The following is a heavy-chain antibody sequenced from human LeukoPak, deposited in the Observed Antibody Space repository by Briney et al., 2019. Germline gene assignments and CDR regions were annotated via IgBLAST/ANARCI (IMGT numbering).Heavy chain of an antibody. J-gene: IGHJ4*02. CDR2: IYPDDSNT. V-gene: IGHV5-51*01. CDR1: GYRFANYW. CDR3: ARDIATQDY. D-gene: IGHD5-12*01. Sequence: GESLKISCKGSGYRFANYWIGWVRQMPGKGLEWMGIIYPDDSNTRYSPSFQGQVTISADKSISTAYLQWGSLKASDTAMYYCARDIATQDYWGQGTLVTVSS.